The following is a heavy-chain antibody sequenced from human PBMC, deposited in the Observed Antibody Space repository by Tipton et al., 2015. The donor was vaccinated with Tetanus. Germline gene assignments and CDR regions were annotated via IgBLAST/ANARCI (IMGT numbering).Heavy chain of an antibody. J-gene: IGHJ4*02. Sequence: GLVKPSETLSLTCAVYGGSFSGYYWSWIRQPPGKGLEWIGEINHSGSTNYNPSLKSLVTISVDTSKNQFSLKLSSVTAADTAVYYWAGVQYGSGSSGFDSWGQGTLVTVSS. CDR3: AGVQYGSGSSGFDS. CDR2: INHSGST. CDR1: GGSFSGYY. D-gene: IGHD3-10*01. V-gene: IGHV4-34*01.